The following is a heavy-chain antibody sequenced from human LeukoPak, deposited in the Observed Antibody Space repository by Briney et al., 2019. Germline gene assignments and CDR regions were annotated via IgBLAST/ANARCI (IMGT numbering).Heavy chain of an antibody. CDR3: ARIITGDLDY. J-gene: IGHJ4*02. CDR2: IKQDGSEK. CDR1: GFTFNTYW. Sequence: GGSLRLSCAASGFTFNTYWMNWVRQAPGKGLEWVGNIKQDGSEKYYVDSVKGRFTISRDNAKNSLYLQMNSLRAEDTAVYYCARIITGDLDYWGQGTLVTVSS. V-gene: IGHV3-7*02. D-gene: IGHD1-20*01.